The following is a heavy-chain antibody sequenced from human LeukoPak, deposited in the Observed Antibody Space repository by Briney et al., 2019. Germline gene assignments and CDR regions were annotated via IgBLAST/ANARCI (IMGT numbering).Heavy chain of an antibody. V-gene: IGHV1-69*13. D-gene: IGHD3-22*01. J-gene: IGHJ4*02. CDR1: GGTFSSYA. CDR2: IIPIFGTA. CDR3: ASPLTEYYYDSSGYYYQGY. Sequence: ASVKVSCKASGGTFSSYAISWVRQAPGQGLEWMGGIIPIFGTANYAQKFQGRVTITADESTSTAYMELSSLRSEDTAVYYCASPLTEYYYDSSGYYYQGYWGQGTLVIVSS.